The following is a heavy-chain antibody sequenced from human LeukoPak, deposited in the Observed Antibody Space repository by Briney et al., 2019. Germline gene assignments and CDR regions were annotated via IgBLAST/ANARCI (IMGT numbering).Heavy chain of an antibody. Sequence: GGSLRLSCAASGFTFSDHYMAWIRQAPGKGLLWVSYISSSGYTIYYADSVKGRFTISRDNAKNSLYLQMKSLRAEDTAVYYCARVRNDYNPGAIDYWGQGTLVTVSS. J-gene: IGHJ4*02. V-gene: IGHV3-11*04. D-gene: IGHD5-24*01. CDR3: ARVRNDYNPGAIDY. CDR1: GFTFSDHY. CDR2: ISSSGYTI.